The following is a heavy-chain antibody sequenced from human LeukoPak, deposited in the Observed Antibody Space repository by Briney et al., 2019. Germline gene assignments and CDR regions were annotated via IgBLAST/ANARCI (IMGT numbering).Heavy chain of an antibody. D-gene: IGHD6-13*01. CDR3: ARDRWQQPDY. Sequence: GGSLRLSCAASGFTFNTYTMSWVRQAPGKGLEWVSSINSRSSSIYYADSVKGRFTVSRDNTKNSLYLQMNSLRAEDTAVYYCARDRWQQPDYWGQGTLVTVSS. CDR2: INSRSSSI. J-gene: IGHJ4*02. CDR1: GFTFNTYT. V-gene: IGHV3-21*01.